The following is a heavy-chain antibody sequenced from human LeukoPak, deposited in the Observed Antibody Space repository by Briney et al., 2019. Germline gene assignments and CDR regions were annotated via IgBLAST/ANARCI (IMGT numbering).Heavy chain of an antibody. CDR3: ARKDGDG. Sequence: SETLSLTCTVSGVSICSYHWTWIRQPPGEGLEWIGHIYNSGSINYNPSLRGRVTISLDTSKNQVSLKLSSVTAADTATYYCARKDGDGWGQGPLVTVSS. J-gene: IGHJ4*02. V-gene: IGHV4-59*01. D-gene: IGHD5-24*01. CDR1: GVSICSYH. CDR2: IYNSGSI.